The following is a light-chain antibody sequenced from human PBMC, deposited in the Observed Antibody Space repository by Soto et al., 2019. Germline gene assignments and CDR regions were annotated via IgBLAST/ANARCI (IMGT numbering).Light chain of an antibody. Sequence: DIQMTQSPSALSASVGDIVTVTCRASQAIGNHLAWFQQQPGKVPQRLIFSVSTLQIGAPSRFSGSGSETDFTLTITNLQPEDFASYFCLQHYTYPPTFGGGT. CDR2: SVS. V-gene: IGKV1-17*03. CDR1: QAIGNH. J-gene: IGKJ4*01. CDR3: LQHYTYPPT.